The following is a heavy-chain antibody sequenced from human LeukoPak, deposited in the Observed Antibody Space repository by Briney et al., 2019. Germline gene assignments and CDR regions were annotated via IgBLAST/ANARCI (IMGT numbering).Heavy chain of an antibody. CDR2: IYHSGST. V-gene: IGHV4-38-2*01. CDR3: ARLRGMEFDY. CDR1: GYSISSGYY. D-gene: IGHD2-8*01. J-gene: IGHJ4*02. Sequence: SETLSLTCAVSGYSISSGYYWGWIRQPPGKGLEWIESIYHSGSTYYNPSLKSRVTISLDTSKNQFSLKLSSVTAADTPVYYCARLRGMEFDYWGQGTLVTVSS.